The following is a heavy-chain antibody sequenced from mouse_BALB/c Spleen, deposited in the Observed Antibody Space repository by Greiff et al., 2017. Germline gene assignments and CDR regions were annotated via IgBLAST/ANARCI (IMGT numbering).Heavy chain of an antibody. V-gene: IGHV1-14*01. CDR2: INPYNDGT. D-gene: IGHD2-4*01. Sequence: VQLQQSGPELVKPGASVKMSCKASGYTFTSYVMHWVKQKPGQGLEWIGYINPYNDGTKYNEKFKGKATLTSDKSSSTAYMELSSLTSEDSAVYYCAREKDDYYDAMDYWGQGTSVTVSS. J-gene: IGHJ4*01. CDR3: AREKDDYYDAMDY. CDR1: GYTFTSYV.